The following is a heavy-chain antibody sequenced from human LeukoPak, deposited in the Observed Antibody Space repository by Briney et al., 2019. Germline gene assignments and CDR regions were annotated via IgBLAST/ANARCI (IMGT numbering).Heavy chain of an antibody. CDR1: GFTFSTYS. D-gene: IGHD3-16*01. CDR2: ISSSSEYI. CDR3: AKFEFGF. V-gene: IGHV3-21*04. Sequence: PGGSLRLSCAASGFTFSTYSMNWVRQAPGKGLEWVSFISSSSEYIYYADSVKGRFTISRDNSKNTLYLQMNSLRDEDTAVYYCAKFEFGFWGQGTLVTVSS. J-gene: IGHJ4*02.